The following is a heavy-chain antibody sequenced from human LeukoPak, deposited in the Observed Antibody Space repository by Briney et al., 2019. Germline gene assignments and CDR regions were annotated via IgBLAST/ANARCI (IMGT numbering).Heavy chain of an antibody. D-gene: IGHD3-10*01. Sequence: GGSLRLSCAASGFTFSGSAMHWVRQASGKGLEWVGRIRSKANSYATAYAASVKGRFTISRDDSKNTAYLQMNSLRAEDTAVYYCAKDGGGMVRGVMDYWGQGTQVTVSS. CDR3: AKDGGGMVRGVMDY. CDR2: IRSKANSYAT. CDR1: GFTFSGSA. J-gene: IGHJ4*02. V-gene: IGHV3-73*01.